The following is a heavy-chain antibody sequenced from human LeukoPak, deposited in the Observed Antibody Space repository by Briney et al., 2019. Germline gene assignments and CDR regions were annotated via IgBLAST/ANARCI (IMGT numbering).Heavy chain of an antibody. CDR1: GYSLTSYW. CDR2: IYPSDSDT. D-gene: IGHD6-13*01. Sequence: GESLKISCKGSGYSLTSYWIGWVRQMPGKGLEWMGIIYPSDSDTRYSPSFQGQVTISADKSISTAYLQWSSLKASDTAMYYCARQHSSSSLGYWGQGTLVTVSS. CDR3: ARQHSSSSLGY. J-gene: IGHJ4*02. V-gene: IGHV5-51*01.